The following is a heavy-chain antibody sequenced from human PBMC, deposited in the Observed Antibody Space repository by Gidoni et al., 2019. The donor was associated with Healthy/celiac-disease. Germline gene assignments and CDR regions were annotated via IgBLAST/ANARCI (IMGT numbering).Heavy chain of an antibody. Sequence: QLQLLESVGGVVQPGRSLRLSCAASGFTFSSYGMHWVRQAPGKGLEWVAVIWYDGSNKYYADSVKGRFTISRDNSKNTLYLQMNSLRAEDTAVYYCARDRARDGYRGYWGQGTLVTVSS. V-gene: IGHV3-33*01. J-gene: IGHJ4*02. CDR1: GFTFSSYG. CDR2: IWYDGSNK. CDR3: ARDRARDGYRGY. D-gene: IGHD2-21*01.